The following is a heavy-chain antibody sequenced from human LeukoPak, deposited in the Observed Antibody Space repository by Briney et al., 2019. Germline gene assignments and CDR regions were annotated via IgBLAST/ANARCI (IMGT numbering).Heavy chain of an antibody. CDR2: INHSGST. CDR1: GGSFSGYY. CDR3: ARSTDFWSGFFDY. Sequence: PSETLSLTCAVYGGSFSGYYWSWIRQPPGKGLEWIGEINHSGSTNYNPSLKSRVTISVDTSKNQFSLNLNSVTAADTAVYYCARSTDFWSGFFDYWGQGNLVTVSS. V-gene: IGHV4-34*01. J-gene: IGHJ4*02. D-gene: IGHD3-3*01.